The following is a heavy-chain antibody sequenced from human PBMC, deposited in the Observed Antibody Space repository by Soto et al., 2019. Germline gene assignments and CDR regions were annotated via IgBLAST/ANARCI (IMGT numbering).Heavy chain of an antibody. CDR1: GFTFSSYG. V-gene: IGHV3-30*18. Sequence: PGGSLRLSCAASGFTFSSYGMHWVRQAPGKGLEWVAVISYDGSNKYYADSVKGRFTISRDNSKNTLYLQMNSLRAEDTAVYYCAKDSGDYGATTAGLGYWGQGTLVTVSS. CDR2: ISYDGSNK. D-gene: IGHD4-17*01. J-gene: IGHJ4*02. CDR3: AKDSGDYGATTAGLGY.